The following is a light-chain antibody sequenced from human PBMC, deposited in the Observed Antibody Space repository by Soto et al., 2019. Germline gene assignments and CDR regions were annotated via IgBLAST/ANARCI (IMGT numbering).Light chain of an antibody. Sequence: QSVLTQPASVSGSPGQSITISCTGATSDVGAYNYVSWYQQHPGKAPQLMIYDVTDRPSGVSNRFSGSKSGNTASLTISGLQAEDEADYYCSSYTSRSTLVFGGGTKLTVL. J-gene: IGLJ3*02. V-gene: IGLV2-14*03. CDR3: SSYTSRSTLV. CDR2: DVT. CDR1: TSDVGAYNY.